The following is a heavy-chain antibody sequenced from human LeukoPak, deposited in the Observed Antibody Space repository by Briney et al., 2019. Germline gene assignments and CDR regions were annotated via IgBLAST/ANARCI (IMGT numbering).Heavy chain of an antibody. CDR1: GFTFSSYS. J-gene: IGHJ4*02. D-gene: IGHD4-17*01. CDR3: ARDSDYVDYVVDY. Sequence: GGSLRLSCAASGFTFSSYSMNRVRQAPGKGLEWVSSISSSSSYIYYADSVKGRFTISRDNAKNSLYLQMNSLRAEDTAVYYCARDSDYVDYVVDYWGQGTLVTVSS. CDR2: ISSSSSYI. V-gene: IGHV3-21*01.